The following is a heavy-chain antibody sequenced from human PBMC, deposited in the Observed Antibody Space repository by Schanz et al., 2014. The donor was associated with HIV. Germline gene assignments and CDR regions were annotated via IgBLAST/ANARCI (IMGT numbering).Heavy chain of an antibody. D-gene: IGHD2-15*01. Sequence: QVQLVQSEAEVKRPGSSVKVSCRTSGYSFMNAAINWVRQAPGQGLEWVGWISGYIGNTNYAQNLQGRVTMTTDTLTSTVYMELRSLRSDDTAVYYCARGYCGGGTCYSGDYWGQGTLVTVSS. CDR2: ISGYIGNT. CDR1: GYSFMNAA. CDR3: ARGYCGGGTCYSGDY. J-gene: IGHJ4*02. V-gene: IGHV1-18*01.